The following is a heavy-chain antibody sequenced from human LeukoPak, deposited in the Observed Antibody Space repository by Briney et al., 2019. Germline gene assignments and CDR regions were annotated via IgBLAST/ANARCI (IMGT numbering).Heavy chain of an antibody. CDR3: ARDIAVAGRRIIDY. CDR2: INHSGST. D-gene: IGHD6-19*01. J-gene: IGHJ4*02. V-gene: IGHV4-34*01. CDR1: GGSVSGYS. Sequence: SETLSLTCAVSGGSVSGYSWSWIRQPPGKGLEWIGEINHSGSTNYNPSLKSRVTISVDTSKNQFSLKLSSVTAADTAVYYCARDIAVAGRRIIDYWGQGTLVTVSS.